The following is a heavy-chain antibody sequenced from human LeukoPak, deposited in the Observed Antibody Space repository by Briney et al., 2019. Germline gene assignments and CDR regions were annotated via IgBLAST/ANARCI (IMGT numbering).Heavy chain of an antibody. V-gene: IGHV3-21*01. CDR2: ISSSSSYI. CDR3: ARDLLRFGELLFDYYYYYGMDV. J-gene: IGHJ6*02. D-gene: IGHD3-10*01. Sequence: PGGSLRLSCAASVFTFSSYSMNWVRQAPGKGLVCVSSISSSSSYIYYADSVKGRFTISRDNAKTSLYLQMNSLRAEDTAVYYCARDLLRFGELLFDYYYYYGMDVWGQGTTVTVSS. CDR1: VFTFSSYS.